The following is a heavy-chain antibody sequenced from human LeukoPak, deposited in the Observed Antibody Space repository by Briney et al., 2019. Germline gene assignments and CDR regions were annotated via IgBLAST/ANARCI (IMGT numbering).Heavy chain of an antibody. CDR1: GGSFSGYY. CDR2: INHSGST. J-gene: IGHJ3*02. V-gene: IGHV4-34*01. D-gene: IGHD3-22*01. CDR3: ARGPHSYDSSGAFDI. Sequence: SETLSLTCAVYGGSFSGYYWSWIRQPPGKGLEWIGEINHSGSTNYNPSLKSRVTISVDTSKNQFSLKLSSVTAADTAVYYCARGPHSYDSSGAFDIWGQGTMVTVSS.